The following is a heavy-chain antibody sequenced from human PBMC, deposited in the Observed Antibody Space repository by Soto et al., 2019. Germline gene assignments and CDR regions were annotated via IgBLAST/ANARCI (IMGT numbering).Heavy chain of an antibody. Sequence: GASVKVSCKASGYTFTSYGISWVRQAPGQGLEWMGWISAYNGNTNYAQKLQGRVTMTTDTSTSTAYMELRSLRSDDTAVYYCASIIAAAGTGNWFDPWGQGTLVTVSS. J-gene: IGHJ5*02. CDR2: ISAYNGNT. CDR3: ASIIAAAGTGNWFDP. V-gene: IGHV1-18*01. CDR1: GYTFTSYG. D-gene: IGHD6-13*01.